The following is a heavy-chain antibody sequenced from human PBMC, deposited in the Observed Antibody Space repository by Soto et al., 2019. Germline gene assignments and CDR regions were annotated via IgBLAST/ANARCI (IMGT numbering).Heavy chain of an antibody. CDR2: INPNSGGT. Sequence: ASVKVSCKASGYTFTGYYMHWVRQVPGQGLEWMGWINPNSGGTNYAQKFQGRVTMTRDTSISTAYMELSRLRSDDTAVYYCARLSSGWSPGAFDIWGQGTMVTV. CDR3: ARLSSGWSPGAFDI. J-gene: IGHJ3*02. CDR1: GYTFTGYY. D-gene: IGHD6-19*01. V-gene: IGHV1-2*02.